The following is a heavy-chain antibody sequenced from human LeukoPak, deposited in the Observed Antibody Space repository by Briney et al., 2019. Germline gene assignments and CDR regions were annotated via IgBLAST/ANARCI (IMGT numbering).Heavy chain of an antibody. D-gene: IGHD6-19*01. CDR1: GDSVSSNSVA. CDR3: ARGMAVTGYYFDY. Sequence: SQTLSLTCAISGDSVSSNSVAWNWIRQSPSRGLEWLGRTYYRSKWYNDYAVSVKSRITINPDTSRNQFSLQLNSVTPGGTAVYYCARGMAVTGYYFDYWGQGTLVTVSS. V-gene: IGHV6-1*01. CDR2: TYYRSKWYN. J-gene: IGHJ4*02.